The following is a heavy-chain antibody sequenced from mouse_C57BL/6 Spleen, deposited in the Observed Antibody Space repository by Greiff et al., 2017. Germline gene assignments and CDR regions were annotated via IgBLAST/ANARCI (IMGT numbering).Heavy chain of an antibody. J-gene: IGHJ4*01. V-gene: IGHV1-53*01. CDR1: GYTFTSYW. CDR3: ANDGYDLDYAMDY. D-gene: IGHD2-2*01. CDR2: INPSNGGT. Sequence: QVHVKQPGTELVKPGASVKLSCKASGYTFTSYWMHWVKQRPGQGLEWIGNINPSNGGTNYNEKFKSKATLTVDKSSSTAYMQLSSLTSEDSAVFYCANDGYDLDYAMDYWGQGTSVTVSS.